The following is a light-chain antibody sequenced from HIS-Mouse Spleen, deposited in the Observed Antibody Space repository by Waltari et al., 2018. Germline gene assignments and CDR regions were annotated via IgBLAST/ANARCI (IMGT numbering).Light chain of an antibody. CDR2: DAS. Sequence: AIQLTQSPSSLSASVGDRVTMTCPTSQGTSSALAGYQQKPGKAPKLLTYDASSLESGVPSRFSGSGSGTDYTLTISSLQPEDFATYDCQQFNSYPLTFGGGTKVEIK. V-gene: IGKV1-13*02. J-gene: IGKJ4*01. CDR1: QGTSSA. CDR3: QQFNSYPLT.